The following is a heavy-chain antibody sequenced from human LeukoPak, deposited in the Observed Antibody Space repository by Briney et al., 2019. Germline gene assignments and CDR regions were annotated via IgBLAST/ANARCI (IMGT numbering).Heavy chain of an antibody. J-gene: IGHJ4*02. V-gene: IGHV3-48*02. Sequence: PGRSLRLSCAASGFTFNSYTMNWVRQAPGKGLEWVSYVSASGSATYYGDSVKGRFTISRDNAKNSVYMQMNSLRDEDTAVYYCARISGLGAREYLDHWGQGTLVTVSS. CDR3: ARISGLGAREYLDH. CDR2: VSASGSAT. CDR1: GFTFNSYT. D-gene: IGHD2/OR15-2a*01.